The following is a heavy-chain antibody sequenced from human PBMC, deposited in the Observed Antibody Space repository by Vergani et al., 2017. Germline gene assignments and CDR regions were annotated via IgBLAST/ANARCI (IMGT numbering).Heavy chain of an antibody. D-gene: IGHD2-2*01. CDR2: VSTGTKSQ. CDR1: GFDFSSYI. Sequence: QLVESGGGWVQPGGSLRLSCVVSGFDFSSYIMNWVRQAPGKGLEWVSFVSTGTKSQSYAEALKGLSTISRDSAKNSLYLQMDSLRAEDTAVYYCAREYSSTSGRAFDFWGQGTKVTVSS. CDR3: AREYSSTSGRAFDF. J-gene: IGHJ3*01. V-gene: IGHV3-48*01.